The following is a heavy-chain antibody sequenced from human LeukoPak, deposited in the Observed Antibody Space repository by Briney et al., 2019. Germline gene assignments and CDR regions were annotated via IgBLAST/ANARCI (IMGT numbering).Heavy chain of an antibody. D-gene: IGHD1-26*01. V-gene: IGHV1-2*06. CDR1: GYTFTGFY. CDR3: ASGGGSYGDI. CDR2: INHNSGGT. J-gene: IGHJ3*02. Sequence: ASVKVSCKASGYTFTGFYMHWVRQAPGQGLEWMGRINHNSGGTNYAQKFQGRITMTRDTSISTDYMELSRLRSDDTAVYYCASGGGSYGDIWGQGTMVTVSS.